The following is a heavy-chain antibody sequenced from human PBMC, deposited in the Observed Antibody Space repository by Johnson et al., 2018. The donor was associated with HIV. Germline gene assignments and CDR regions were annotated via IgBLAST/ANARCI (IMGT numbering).Heavy chain of an antibody. J-gene: IGHJ3*02. Sequence: QVQLVESGGGLVHPGGSLRLSCAASGFTFSDHDMHWVRQTEGIGLEWVAAIGYDGNDKDYADSVKGRFTISRDNSRNTLYLHLNSLRAVDTAVYYCARVRIGRENAFDIWGQGTMVTVSS. CDR3: ARVRIGRENAFDI. CDR1: GFTFSDHD. V-gene: IGHV3-30*03. D-gene: IGHD1-26*01. CDR2: IGYDGNDK.